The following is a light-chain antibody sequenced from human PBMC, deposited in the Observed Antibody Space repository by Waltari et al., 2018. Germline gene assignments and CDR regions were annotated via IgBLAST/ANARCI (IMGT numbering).Light chain of an antibody. CDR3: APWDDSLNGWV. Sequence: QSVLTQPPSASGTPGQRVTISCSGSSSHIGSNTANWYQQLPGAAPKLLIYSNNQRPSGVPDRFSGSKSGTSASLAIDGLQSEDEADYYCAPWDDSLNGWVFGGGTKLTVL. V-gene: IGLV1-44*01. CDR2: SNN. J-gene: IGLJ3*02. CDR1: SSHIGSNT.